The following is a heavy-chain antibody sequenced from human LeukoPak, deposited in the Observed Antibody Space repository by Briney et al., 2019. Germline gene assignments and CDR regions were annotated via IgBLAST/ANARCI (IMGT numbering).Heavy chain of an antibody. D-gene: IGHD3-10*01. CDR1: GYSFTSYW. J-gene: IGHJ4*02. CDR3: ARHTDYYGSGSPIDY. CDR2: IYPGDSDT. V-gene: IGHV5-51*01. Sequence: GESLKISCKGSGYSFTSYWIGWVRQMPGKGLEWMGIIYPGDSDTSYSPSFQGQVTISADKSISTAYLQWSSLKASDTAMYYCARHTDYYGSGSPIDYWGQGTLVTVSS.